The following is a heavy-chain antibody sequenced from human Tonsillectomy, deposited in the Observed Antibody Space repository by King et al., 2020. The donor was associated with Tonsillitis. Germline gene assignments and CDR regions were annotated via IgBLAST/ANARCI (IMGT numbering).Heavy chain of an antibody. CDR1: GFTFSSYG. D-gene: IGHD6-13*01. CDR3: STDEEISAAGTDAFDI. Sequence: VQLVESGGGVVQPGRSLRLSCAASGFTFSSYGMHWVRQAQGKGLEWVAVISYDGSNKYYADSVKGRFTISRDNSKNTLYLQMNSLRAEDTAVYYCSTDEEISAAGTDAFDIWVQGTMVTVSS. CDR2: ISYDGSNK. J-gene: IGHJ3*02. V-gene: IGHV3-33*05.